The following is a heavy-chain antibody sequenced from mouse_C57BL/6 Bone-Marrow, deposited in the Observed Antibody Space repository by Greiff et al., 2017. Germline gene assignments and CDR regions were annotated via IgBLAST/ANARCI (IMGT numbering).Heavy chain of an antibody. CDR1: GFTFSSYA. D-gene: IGHD2-2*01. CDR2: ISDGGSYT. J-gene: IGHJ3*01. V-gene: IGHV5-4*01. Sequence: EVNVVESGGGLVKPGGSLKLSCAASGFTFSSYAMSWVRQTPEKRLEWVATISDGGSYTYYPDNVKGRFTISRDNAKNNLYLQMSHLKSEDTAMYYCARDPGYRFFAYWGQGTLVTVSA. CDR3: ARDPGYRFFAY.